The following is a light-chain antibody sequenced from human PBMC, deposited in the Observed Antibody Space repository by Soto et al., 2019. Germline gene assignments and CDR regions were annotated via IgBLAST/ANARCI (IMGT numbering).Light chain of an antibody. Sequence: QSALTQPASVSGSPGQSIAISCTGTSSDVGGYNYVSWYQQHPGKAPKLMIYDVTTRPSGVSYRFSGSKSGNTAALTISGLQAEDEADYYCSSYTSDTTGVFGTGTKVTVL. CDR2: DVT. V-gene: IGLV2-14*03. CDR3: SSYTSDTTGV. J-gene: IGLJ1*01. CDR1: SSDVGGYNY.